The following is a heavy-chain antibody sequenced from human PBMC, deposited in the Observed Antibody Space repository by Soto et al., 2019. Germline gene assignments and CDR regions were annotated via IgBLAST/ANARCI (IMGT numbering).Heavy chain of an antibody. V-gene: IGHV1-18*01. CDR3: ARDPLVYVVVPAAYYYGMDV. CDR2: ISAYNGNT. D-gene: IGHD2-2*01. J-gene: IGHJ6*02. CDR1: GYTFTSYG. Sequence: QVQLVQSGAEVKKPGASVKVSCKASGYTFTSYGISWVRQAPGQGREWMGWISAYNGNTNYAQKLQGRVTMTTDTSTSTAYMELRSLRSDDTAVYYCARDPLVYVVVPAAYYYGMDVWGQGTTVTVSS.